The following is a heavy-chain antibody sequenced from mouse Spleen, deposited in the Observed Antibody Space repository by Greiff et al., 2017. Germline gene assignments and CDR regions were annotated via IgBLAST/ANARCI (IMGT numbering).Heavy chain of an antibody. D-gene: IGHD1-1*01. CDR1: GFSLTSYG. Sequence: VKLLESGPGLVAPSQSLSITCTVSGFSLTSYGVHWVRQPPGKGLEWLVVIWSDGSTTYNSALKSRLSISKDNSKSQVFLKMNSLQTDDTAMYYCARHGTTVASSIDYWGQGTSVTVSS. V-gene: IGHV2-6-1*01. CDR2: IWSDGST. CDR3: ARHGTTVASSIDY. J-gene: IGHJ4*01.